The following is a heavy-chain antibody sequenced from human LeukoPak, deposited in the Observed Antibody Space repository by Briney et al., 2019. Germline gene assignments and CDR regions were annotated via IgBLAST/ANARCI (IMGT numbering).Heavy chain of an antibody. J-gene: IGHJ4*02. D-gene: IGHD3-10*01. CDR1: GGSISSGGYY. V-gene: IGHV4-31*03. CDR3: ARDRGYGSRYYFDY. CDR2: IYYSGST. Sequence: SQTLSLTCTVSGGSISSGGYYWSWIRQHPGKGLEWIGYIYYSGSTYYNPSLKSRVTISVDTSKNQFSLKLSSVTAADTAAYYCARDRGYGSRYYFDYWGQGTLVTVSS.